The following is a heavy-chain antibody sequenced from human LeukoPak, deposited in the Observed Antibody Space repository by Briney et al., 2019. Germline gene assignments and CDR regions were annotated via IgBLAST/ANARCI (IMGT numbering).Heavy chain of an antibody. J-gene: IGHJ4*02. CDR1: SASISTYY. CDR2: IDHSGST. Sequence: PSETLSLTCTVSSASISTYYWSWIRQPPGKGLEWTGSIDHSGSTNYNPSLKSRVTISVDTSKNQFSLKLSSVTAADTAVYYCARSRYFDWLLYYWGQGTLVTVSS. CDR3: ARSRYFDWLLYY. D-gene: IGHD3-9*01. V-gene: IGHV4-34*01.